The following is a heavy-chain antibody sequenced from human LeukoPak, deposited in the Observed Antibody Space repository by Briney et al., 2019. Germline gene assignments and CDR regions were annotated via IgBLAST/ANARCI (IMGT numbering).Heavy chain of an antibody. CDR3: ARAPAWGYYYGMDV. Sequence: KTSETLSLTCTVSGGSISSYYWSWIRQPAGKGLEWIGRIYTSGSANYNPSLKSRVTMSVDTSKNQFSLKLSSVTAADTAVYYCARAPAWGYYYGMDVWGQGTTVTVSS. J-gene: IGHJ6*02. CDR2: IYTSGSA. CDR1: GGSISSYY. V-gene: IGHV4-4*07. D-gene: IGHD2-2*01.